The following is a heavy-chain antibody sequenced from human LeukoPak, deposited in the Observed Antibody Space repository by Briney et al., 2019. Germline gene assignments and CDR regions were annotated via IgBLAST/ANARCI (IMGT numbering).Heavy chain of an antibody. CDR2: IIPIFRTP. V-gene: IGHV1-69*13. CDR1: GGAFGRYA. CDR3: ARGVSLYNWNDDQTQGNYYYYAMDV. J-gene: IGHJ6*02. D-gene: IGHD1-1*01. Sequence: ASVKVSCTESGGAFGRYAISWVRQAPGQGLEWMGGIIPIFRTPKFAQGFQGRVSITADESTTTVYMELRRLRSEDTAVYYCARGVSLYNWNDDQTQGNYYYYAMDVWGPGTTVTVSS.